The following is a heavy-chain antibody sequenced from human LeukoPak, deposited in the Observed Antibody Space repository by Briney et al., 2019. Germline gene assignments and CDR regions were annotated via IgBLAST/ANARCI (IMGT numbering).Heavy chain of an antibody. V-gene: IGHV3-23*01. CDR1: GFTFSSYA. CDR3: AKEGGFDRTYYYYYYGMDV. D-gene: IGHD1-26*01. CDR2: ISGSGGST. Sequence: GGSLRISCAASGFTFSSYAMSWVRQAPGKGLEWVSAISGSGGSTYYADSVKGRFTISRDNSKNTLYLQMNSLRAEDTAVYYCAKEGGFDRTYYYYYYGMDVWGQGTTVTVSS. J-gene: IGHJ6*02.